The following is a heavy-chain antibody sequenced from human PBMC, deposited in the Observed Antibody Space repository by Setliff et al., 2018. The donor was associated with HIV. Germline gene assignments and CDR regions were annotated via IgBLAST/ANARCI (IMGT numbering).Heavy chain of an antibody. CDR2: MNSKTRGGAP. Sequence: PGGSLRLSCAASGFTFSSYAMHWVRQAPGKGLEWVGHMNSKTRGGAPDYAAPVKGRFTISRDDSKNTFYLQMDSLKTEDTAVYYCISLYLGYWGQGALVTVSS. D-gene: IGHD2-8*01. J-gene: IGHJ4*02. V-gene: IGHV3-15*01. CDR1: GFTFSSYA. CDR3: ISLYLGY.